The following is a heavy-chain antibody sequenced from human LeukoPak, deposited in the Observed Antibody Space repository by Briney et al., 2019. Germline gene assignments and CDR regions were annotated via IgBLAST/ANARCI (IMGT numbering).Heavy chain of an antibody. CDR3: ARVGDSSGYYPLDY. CDR2: IYYSGTT. D-gene: IGHD3-22*01. J-gene: IGHJ4*02. CDR1: GGSISSSNYS. Sequence: SETLSLTCAVSGGSISSSNYSWGWIRQPPGKGLEWIGSIYYSGTTSYNPSLKSRVTISVDKSKNQFSLKLSSVTAADTAVYYCARVGDSSGYYPLDYWGQGTLVTVSS. V-gene: IGHV4-39*07.